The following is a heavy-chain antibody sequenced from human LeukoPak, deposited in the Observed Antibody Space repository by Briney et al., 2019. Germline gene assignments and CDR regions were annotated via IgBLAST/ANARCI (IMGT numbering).Heavy chain of an antibody. CDR1: GYTFTSYA. CDR3: ASRSSSWSSYYYGMDV. D-gene: IGHD6-13*01. Sequence: ASVTVSCTASGYTFTSYATHWVRQAPGQRLEWMGWINAGNSNTKYSQKFQGRVTITRDTSASTAYMELSSLRSEDTAVYYCASRSSSWSSYYYGMDVWGQGTTVTVSS. CDR2: INAGNSNT. J-gene: IGHJ6*02. V-gene: IGHV1-3*01.